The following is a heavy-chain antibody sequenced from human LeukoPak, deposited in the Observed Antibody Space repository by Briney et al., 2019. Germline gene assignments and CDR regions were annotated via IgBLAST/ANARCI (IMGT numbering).Heavy chain of an antibody. CDR2: IKSETDGGTI. V-gene: IGHV3-15*07. Sequence: GGSLRLSCAASGFDFSSNWMHWVRQAPGKGLEWVGRIKSETDGGTIDYTAPVKGRFSISRDDSKNTVYLQMNGLKTEDTAVYYCTTGGPSCSNINCWGQGTLVTVSS. CDR3: TTGGPSCSNINC. D-gene: IGHD2-2*01. J-gene: IGHJ4*02. CDR1: GFDFSSNW.